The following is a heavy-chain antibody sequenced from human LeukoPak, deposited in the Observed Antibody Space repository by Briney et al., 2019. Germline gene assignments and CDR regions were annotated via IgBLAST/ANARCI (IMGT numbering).Heavy chain of an antibody. CDR2: ISADNGNT. D-gene: IGHD3-3*02. CDR3: ARETRAFFMTSEGLSGDY. Sequence: ASVKVSCKASGYTFINYGISWVRQAPGQGLEWKGWISADNGNTNYVQNLQGRGTMTTDTSTSTAYMELRSLRSDDTAVYFCARETRAFFMTSEGLSGDYWGQGTLVTVSS. J-gene: IGHJ4*02. CDR1: GYTFINYG. V-gene: IGHV1-18*01.